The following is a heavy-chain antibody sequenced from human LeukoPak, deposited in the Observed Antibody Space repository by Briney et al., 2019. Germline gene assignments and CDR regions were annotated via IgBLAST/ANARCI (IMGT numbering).Heavy chain of an antibody. Sequence: GASVKVSCKASGGTFSSYAISWVRQAPGQGLEWMGRIIPILGIANYARKFQGRVTITADKSTSTAYMELSSLRSEDTAVYYCARELTDVAAAGPLLSYGMDVWGQGTTVTVSS. CDR3: ARELTDVAAAGPLLSYGMDV. CDR2: IIPILGIA. V-gene: IGHV1-69*04. J-gene: IGHJ6*02. D-gene: IGHD6-13*01. CDR1: GGTFSSYA.